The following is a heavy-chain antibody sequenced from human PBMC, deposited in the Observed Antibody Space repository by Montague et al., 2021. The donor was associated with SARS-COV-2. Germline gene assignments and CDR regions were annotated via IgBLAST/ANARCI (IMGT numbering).Heavy chain of an antibody. CDR3: ARLWDFYGSGSYKNSWFDP. CDR1: AGSISTNSYY. V-gene: IGHV4-39*02. D-gene: IGHD3-10*01. Sequence: SETLSLTCTVSAGSISTNSYYWAWIRQPPGNGLEWIGSTSYSGSTYFNPSLESRLTMSVDTSKNHFSLKLSSVTAADTAVYYCARLWDFYGSGSYKNSWFDPWGQGTRVTGSS. J-gene: IGHJ5*02. CDR2: TSYSGST.